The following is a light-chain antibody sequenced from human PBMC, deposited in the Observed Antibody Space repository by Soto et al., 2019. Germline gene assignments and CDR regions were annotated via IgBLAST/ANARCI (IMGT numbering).Light chain of an antibody. Sequence: QSALAQPVSVSGSPGQSITISCTGTSSDVGGSNYVSWYQQHPGKAPKLMIYEVSDRPSGVSNRFSGSKSGNTASLTISGLQADDEADYYCSSYTSTTTPYVFGTGTKVTVL. V-gene: IGLV2-14*01. CDR2: EVS. J-gene: IGLJ1*01. CDR3: SSYTSTTTPYV. CDR1: SSDVGGSNY.